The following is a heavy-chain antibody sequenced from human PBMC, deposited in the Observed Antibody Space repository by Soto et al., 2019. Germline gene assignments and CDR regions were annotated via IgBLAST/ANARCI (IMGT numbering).Heavy chain of an antibody. V-gene: IGHV4-30-4*01. J-gene: IGHJ4*02. CDR1: GGSISSGDYY. D-gene: IGHD3-22*01. Sequence: QVQLQESGPGLVKPSQTLSLTCTVSGGSISSGDYYWSWIRQPPGKGLEWIGYIYYSGSTYYNPSLKSRVTISVDTSKNQCSLKLSSVTAADTAVYYCARDRDYYDSSGYLGDWGQGTLVTVS. CDR3: ARDRDYYDSSGYLGD. CDR2: IYYSGST.